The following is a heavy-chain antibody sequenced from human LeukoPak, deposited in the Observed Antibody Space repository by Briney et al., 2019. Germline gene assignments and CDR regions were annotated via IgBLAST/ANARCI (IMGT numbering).Heavy chain of an antibody. CDR3: ARENTMVRGAFDAFDI. V-gene: IGHV4-4*08. D-gene: IGHD3-10*01. CDR2: IYSSGST. Sequence: SETLSLTCTVSSGSISSYYWSWIRQSPGKGLEWIGYIYSSGSTKYNPSLSGRVTISVDTSKNHFSLRLSSVTAPDTAVYYCARENTMVRGAFDAFDIWGQGTMVTVSS. J-gene: IGHJ3*02. CDR1: SGSISSYY.